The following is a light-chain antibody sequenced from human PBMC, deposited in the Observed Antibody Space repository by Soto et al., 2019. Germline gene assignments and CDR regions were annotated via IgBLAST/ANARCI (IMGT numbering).Light chain of an antibody. V-gene: IGKV3-20*01. CDR1: QSVSSNY. CDR3: QQYGSSPFT. CDR2: GAS. J-gene: IGKJ3*01. Sequence: EIVLTQSPGTLSLSPGERATLSCRASQSVSSNYLTWYQQKPGQAPRLLIYGASSRATGIADRFSGSGSGTDFTLTISRLEPEEFAVYYCQQYGSSPFTFGPGTKVDIK.